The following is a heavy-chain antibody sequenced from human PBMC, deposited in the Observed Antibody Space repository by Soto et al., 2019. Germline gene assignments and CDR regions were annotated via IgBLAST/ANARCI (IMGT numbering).Heavy chain of an antibody. V-gene: IGHV3-30*02. CDR3: AKDFSGSYSIGLGP. Sequence: GGSLRLSCAASGFTFSSYGMHWVRQAPGKGLEWVAVIWYDGSNKYYADSVKGRFTISRDNSKNTLYLQMNSLRAEDTAVYYCAKDFSGSYSIGLGPWGQGTLVTVSS. CDR1: GFTFSSYG. CDR2: IWYDGSNK. D-gene: IGHD1-26*01. J-gene: IGHJ5*02.